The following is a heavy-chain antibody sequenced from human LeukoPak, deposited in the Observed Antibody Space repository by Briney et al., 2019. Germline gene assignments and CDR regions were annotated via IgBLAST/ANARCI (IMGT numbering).Heavy chain of an antibody. V-gene: IGHV5-51*01. CDR3: ARLIYYGSGRTYFFDS. D-gene: IGHD3-10*01. J-gene: IGHJ4*02. CDR1: GYSFNTFW. Sequence: GESLKISCEGSGYSFNTFWIGWVRQTPETGLEWMGNIYPSDSETKYRPSFQGQVTFSVDKSINTAYLRLSSLKASDTAMYYCARLIYYGSGRTYFFDSWGQGTLVNVSS. CDR2: IYPSDSET.